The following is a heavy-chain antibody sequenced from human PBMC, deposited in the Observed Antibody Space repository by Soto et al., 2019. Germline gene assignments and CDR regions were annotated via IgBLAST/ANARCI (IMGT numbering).Heavy chain of an antibody. CDR1: GGSMSSGDYY. Sequence: PSETPSLTCTVCGGSMSSGDYYWSWIRQPPGKGLEWIGYIYYSGSTYYNPSLKSRVTISVDTSKNQFSLKLSSVTAADTAVYYCARSENYYGSANQGYWGQGTLVTVSS. J-gene: IGHJ4*02. CDR2: IYYSGST. CDR3: ARSENYYGSANQGY. D-gene: IGHD3-10*01. V-gene: IGHV4-30-4*01.